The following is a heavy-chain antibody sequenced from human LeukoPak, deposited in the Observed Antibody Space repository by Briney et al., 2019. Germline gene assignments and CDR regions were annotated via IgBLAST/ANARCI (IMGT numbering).Heavy chain of an antibody. CDR1: GGSFSGYY. D-gene: IGHD2-2*02. CDR2: INHSGST. CDR3: ARQPFIGVVVPAAISFGENWFDP. Sequence: SETLSLTCAVYGGSFSGYYWSWIRQPPGKGLEWIGEINHSGSTNYNPSLKSRVTISVDTSKNQFSLKLSSVTAADTAVYYCARQPFIGVVVPAAISFGENWFDPWGQGTLVTVSA. V-gene: IGHV4-34*01. J-gene: IGHJ5*02.